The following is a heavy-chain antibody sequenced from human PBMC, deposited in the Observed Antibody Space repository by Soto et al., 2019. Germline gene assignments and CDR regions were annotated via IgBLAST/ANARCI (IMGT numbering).Heavy chain of an antibody. Sequence: QVHLVQSGAEVREPGASVRISCRTSGYSFGDYALHWVRQTPGRGLEWGGWINAGNGLRRYAEKVQGRVSLMIDTVVKAAYMDLSSLKSEDPGVDYSARDVHFWGQGTLVTVSS. J-gene: IGHJ4*02. CDR3: ARDVHF. CDR1: GYSFGDYA. CDR2: INAGNGLR. V-gene: IGHV1-3*01.